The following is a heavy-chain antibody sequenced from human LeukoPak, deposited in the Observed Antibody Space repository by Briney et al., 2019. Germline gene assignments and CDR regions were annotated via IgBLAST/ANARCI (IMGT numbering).Heavy chain of an antibody. CDR1: GGSISSGGYY. CDR3: ARVVETVYFQH. V-gene: IGHV4-30-2*01. J-gene: IGHJ1*01. CDR2: IYHSGST. Sequence: SETLSLTCTVSGGSISSGGYYWSWIRQPPGKGLEWIGYIYHSGSTYYNPSLKSRVTISVDRSKNQFSLKLSSVTAADTAAYFCARVVETVYFQHWGQGTLVTVSS.